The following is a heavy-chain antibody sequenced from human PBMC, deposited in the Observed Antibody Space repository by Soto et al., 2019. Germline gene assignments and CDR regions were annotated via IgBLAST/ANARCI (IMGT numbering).Heavy chain of an antibody. CDR2: IYYSGST. Sequence: QVQLQESGPGLVKPSQTLSLTCTVSGGSISSGGYYWSWIRQHPGKGLEGIGSIYYSGSTYYNPSLRSRVTISVDTSKNQYSLKLSSVTAAETAVYYCARDYPERDYYRMDVWGQGTTVRVSS. J-gene: IGHJ6*02. CDR3: ARDYPERDYYRMDV. V-gene: IGHV4-31*03. CDR1: GGSISSGGYY. D-gene: IGHD6-25*01.